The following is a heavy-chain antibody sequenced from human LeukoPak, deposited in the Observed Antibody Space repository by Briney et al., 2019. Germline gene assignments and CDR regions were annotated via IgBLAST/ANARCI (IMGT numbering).Heavy chain of an antibody. V-gene: IGHV3-21*01. J-gene: IGHJ4*02. CDR3: ARLDTAVAGTRGDY. Sequence: GGSLRLSCAASGFTFSSYSMNWVRQAPGKGLEWVSSISSSSSYIYYADSVKGRFTISRDNAKNSLYLQMNSLRAEDTAVYYCARLDTAVAGTRGDYWGQGTLVTVSS. CDR1: GFTFSSYS. D-gene: IGHD6-19*01. CDR2: ISSSSSYI.